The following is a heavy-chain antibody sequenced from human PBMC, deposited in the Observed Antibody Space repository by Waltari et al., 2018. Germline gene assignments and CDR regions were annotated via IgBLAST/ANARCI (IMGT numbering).Heavy chain of an antibody. J-gene: IGHJ4*02. CDR3: ARQGLYCRSSNCVGLDFSH. CDR2: IYYDGNT. D-gene: IGHD2-2*01. Sequence: QESGPGLLKPSETLSLTCAVSGGSVTDTSYFWGWIRQAPGKGLEWLGNIYYDGNTNYNPSLKSRVSISVDTSQKQFSLKLTSVTATDTAVYYCARQGLYCRSSNCVGLDFSHWGQGTLVAV. CDR1: GGSVTDTSYF. V-gene: IGHV4-39*01.